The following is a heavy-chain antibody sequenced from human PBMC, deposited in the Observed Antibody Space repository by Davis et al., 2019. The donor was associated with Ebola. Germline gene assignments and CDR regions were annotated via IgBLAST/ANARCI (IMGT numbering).Heavy chain of an antibody. Sequence: GESLKIPCAASGIPFSRYSMNWVRQAPGKGLEWVAFISSGSFTVHYADPVKGRFTISRDNAKNSLFLQMNSLRDEDTAVYYCARWSILGQWGQGTLVTVSS. J-gene: IGHJ4*02. D-gene: IGHD3-3*01. CDR1: GIPFSRYS. CDR2: ISSGSFTV. CDR3: ARWSILGQ. V-gene: IGHV3-48*02.